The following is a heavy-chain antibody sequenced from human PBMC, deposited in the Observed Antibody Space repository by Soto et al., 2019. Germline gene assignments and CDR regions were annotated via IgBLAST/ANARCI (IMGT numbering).Heavy chain of an antibody. CDR3: VRETAAGALDY. D-gene: IGHD6-13*01. CDR2: IGISGTTK. J-gene: IGHJ4*02. Sequence: EVQLVESGGGLAQPGGSLRLSCATSGFTFSSFEMNWVRQAPGKGLEWLSFIGISGTTKYYEDSVKGRFTISRDNAENSLYLHLNSLRAEDSAIYYCVRETAAGALDYWGQGTLVTVSS. V-gene: IGHV3-48*03. CDR1: GFTFSSFE.